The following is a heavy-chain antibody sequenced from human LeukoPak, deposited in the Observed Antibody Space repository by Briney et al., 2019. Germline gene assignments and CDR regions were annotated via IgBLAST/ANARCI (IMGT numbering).Heavy chain of an antibody. CDR1: GGSISDFY. V-gene: IGHV4-59*12. D-gene: IGHD3-10*01. J-gene: IGHJ5*02. Sequence: TSSETLSLTCTVSGGSISDFYRSWIRQPPGKGLEWIGYINYRGNTNSNPSLRSRVTILVDTSKNQFSLRLSSVTAADTAVYYCARGKRVTMIRGASPRRYFDTWGQGTLVTVSS. CDR2: INYRGNT. CDR3: ARGKRVTMIRGASPRRYFDT.